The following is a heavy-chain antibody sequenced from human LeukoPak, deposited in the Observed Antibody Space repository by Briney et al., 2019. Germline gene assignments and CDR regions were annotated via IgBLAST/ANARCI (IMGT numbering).Heavy chain of an antibody. Sequence: ASVKVSCKASGYTFISYGISWVRQAPGQGLEWMGWISAYNGNTNYAQKLQGRVTMTEDTSTDTAYMELSSLRSEDTAVYYCATKPSYSNHEGGYYDYVWGSYRPNNWFDPWGQGTLVTVSS. D-gene: IGHD3-16*02. J-gene: IGHJ5*02. CDR2: ISAYNGNT. CDR1: GYTFISYG. V-gene: IGHV1-18*01. CDR3: ATKPSYSNHEGGYYDYVWGSYRPNNWFDP.